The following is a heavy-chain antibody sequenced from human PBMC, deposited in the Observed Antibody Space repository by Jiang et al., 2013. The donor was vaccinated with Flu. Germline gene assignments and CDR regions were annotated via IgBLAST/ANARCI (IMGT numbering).Heavy chain of an antibody. CDR1: GGSISNYY. CDR2: SIIVGAT. V-gene: IGHV4-59*08. Sequence: PGLVKPSETLSLTCTVSGGSISNYYWSWIPTAPQGRDWNGLDMSIIVGATMYNPSLKSRVSMFVDTSKNQFSLKLTSVTAADTAVYYCARHSSGSYSSWFDPGAREPWSPSPQ. J-gene: IGHJ5*02. CDR3: ARHSSGSYSSWFDP. D-gene: IGHD1-26*01.